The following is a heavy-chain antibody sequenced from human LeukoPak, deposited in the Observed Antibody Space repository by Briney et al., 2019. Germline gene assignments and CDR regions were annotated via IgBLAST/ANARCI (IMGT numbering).Heavy chain of an antibody. J-gene: IGHJ4*02. V-gene: IGHV4-61*02. D-gene: IGHD5-24*01. CDR2: IYTSGST. CDR3: TRAPYGYKFEY. Sequence: SQTLSLTCTVSGGSISSGSYYWSWIRQPAGKGLEWIGRIYTSGSTYYNPSLRSRVTISVDRSKNQFSLKLSAVTAADTAVYYCTRAPYGYKFEYWGQGSLVTVSS. CDR1: GGSISSGSYY.